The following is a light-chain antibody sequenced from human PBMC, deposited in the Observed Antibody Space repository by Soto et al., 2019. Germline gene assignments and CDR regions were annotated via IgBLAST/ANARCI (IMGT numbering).Light chain of an antibody. V-gene: IGLV1-44*01. CDR3: AAWDDSLNGVV. CDR1: SSNIGSNT. Sequence: QSVLTQPPSASGTPGQRGTISCSGSSSNIGSNTVNWYQQLPGTAPKLLLDSNNQRPSGVPDRFSGSKSGTSASLAISGLQSEDEADYYCAAWDDSLNGVVFGGGTKRTGL. J-gene: IGLJ2*01. CDR2: SNN.